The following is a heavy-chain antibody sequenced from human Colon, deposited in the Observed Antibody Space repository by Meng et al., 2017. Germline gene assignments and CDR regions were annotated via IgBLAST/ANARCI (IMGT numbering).Heavy chain of an antibody. CDR1: GYTFTRYG. Sequence: ASVKVSCKASGYTFTRYGMHWVRQAPGQRLEWMGWINAAEGNAKYSQTFQGRLTITRDTSASIVYMELCSLSSEDTTLYYCARDQAEFYDHSGYLPLTDSFDIWGQGTMVTVSS. J-gene: IGHJ3*02. CDR3: ARDQAEFYDHSGYLPLTDSFDI. V-gene: IGHV1-3*01. CDR2: INAAEGNA. D-gene: IGHD3-22*01.